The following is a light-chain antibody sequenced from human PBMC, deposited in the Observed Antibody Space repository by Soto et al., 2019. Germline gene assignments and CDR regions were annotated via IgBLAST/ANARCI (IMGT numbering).Light chain of an antibody. CDR3: SSYTSSSTFVV. J-gene: IGLJ2*01. Sequence: QSALTQPPSVSGSPGQSVTISCTGTSSDVVSYNRVSWYQQPPGTAPKLMIYEVSNRPSGVPDRFSGSKSGNTASLTISGLQAEDEADYYCSSYTSSSTFVVFGGGTKVTVL. V-gene: IGLV2-18*02. CDR2: EVS. CDR1: SSDVVSYNR.